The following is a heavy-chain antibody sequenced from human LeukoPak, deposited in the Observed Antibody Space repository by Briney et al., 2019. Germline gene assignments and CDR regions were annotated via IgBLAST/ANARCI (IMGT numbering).Heavy chain of an antibody. J-gene: IGHJ5*02. CDR1: GGSISSYY. Sequence: SETLSITCTVSGGSISSYYLSWIRQPPGKGLEWIGYIYYSGSTNYNPSLKSRVTISVDTSKNQFSLKLSSVTAADTAVYYCARDSGNYGTNWFDPWGQGTLVTVSS. D-gene: IGHD4-4*01. CDR3: ARDSGNYGTNWFDP. V-gene: IGHV4-59*01. CDR2: IYYSGST.